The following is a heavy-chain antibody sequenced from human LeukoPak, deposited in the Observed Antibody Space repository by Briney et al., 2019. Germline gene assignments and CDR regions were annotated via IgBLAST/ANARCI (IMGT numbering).Heavy chain of an antibody. Sequence: GGSLRLSCAASGFTFSSYAMSWVRQAPGKGLEWVSAISGSGGSTCYADSVKGRFTISRDNSKNTLYLQMNSLRAEDTAVYYCAKVKAPKLLYEYFQHWGQGTLVTVSS. D-gene: IGHD2-2*02. CDR2: ISGSGGST. V-gene: IGHV3-23*01. CDR1: GFTFSSYA. J-gene: IGHJ1*01. CDR3: AKVKAPKLLYEYFQH.